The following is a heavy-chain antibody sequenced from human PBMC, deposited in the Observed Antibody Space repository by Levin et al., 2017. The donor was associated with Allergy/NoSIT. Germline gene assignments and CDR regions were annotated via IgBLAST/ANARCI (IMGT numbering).Heavy chain of an antibody. Sequence: SLKISCVVSGFAFEDFAMHWVRQAPGKGLEWVSGVSWNSGTIAYADSVKGRFTISRDNAKSSLYLQMDSLRTEDTAFYYCTDGRYYDVWSGYFRYWGQGSLVTVSS. CDR2: VSWNSGTI. J-gene: IGHJ4*02. CDR1: GFAFEDFA. V-gene: IGHV3-9*01. D-gene: IGHD3-3*01. CDR3: TDGRYYDVWSGYFRY.